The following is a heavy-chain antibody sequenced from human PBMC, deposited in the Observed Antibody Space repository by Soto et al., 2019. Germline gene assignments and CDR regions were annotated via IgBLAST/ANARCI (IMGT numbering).Heavy chain of an antibody. CDR1: GGTFSSYA. Sequence: SVKVSCKASGGTFSSYAISWVRQAPGQGLEWMGGIIPIFGTANYAQKFQGRVTITADKSTSTAYMELSSLRSEDTAVYYCARGSSSWYYFDYWGQGALVTVSS. J-gene: IGHJ4*02. V-gene: IGHV1-69*06. CDR3: ARGSSSWYYFDY. CDR2: IIPIFGTA. D-gene: IGHD6-13*01.